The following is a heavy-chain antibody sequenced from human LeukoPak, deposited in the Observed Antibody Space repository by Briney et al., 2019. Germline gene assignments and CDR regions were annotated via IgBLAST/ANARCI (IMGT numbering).Heavy chain of an antibody. V-gene: IGHV3-33*01. CDR1: GFTFSSYG. CDR2: IWYDGSNK. J-gene: IGHJ4*02. Sequence: GSLRLSCAAPGFTFSSYGMHWVRQAPGKGLEWVAVIWYDGSNKYCADSVKGRFTISRDNSKNTLYLQMNSLRAEDTAVYYCARDSDSSGCSPDYWGQGTLVTVSS. D-gene: IGHD3-22*01. CDR3: ARDSDSSGCSPDY.